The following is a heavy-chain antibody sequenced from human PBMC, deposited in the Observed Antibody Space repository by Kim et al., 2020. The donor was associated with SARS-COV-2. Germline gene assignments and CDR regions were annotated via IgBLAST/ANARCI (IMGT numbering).Heavy chain of an antibody. V-gene: IGHV3-7*03. CDR2: IKQDGSEK. CDR1: GFTFSSYW. J-gene: IGHJ4*02. D-gene: IGHD6-19*01. Sequence: GGSLRLSCAASGFTFSSYWMSWVRQAPGKGLEWVANIKQDGSEKYYVDSVKGRFTISRDNAKNSLYLQMNSLRAEDTAVYYCAREYSSGWYYFDYWGQGTLVTVSS. CDR3: AREYSSGWYYFDY.